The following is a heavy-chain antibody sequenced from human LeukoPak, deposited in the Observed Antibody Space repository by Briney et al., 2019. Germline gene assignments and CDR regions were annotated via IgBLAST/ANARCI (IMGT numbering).Heavy chain of an antibody. Sequence: GASVKVSCKASGFTFTGYYTHWVRQVPGQGLEWMGWINPNTGGTKYAQNFQGWVTMTRDTSISTAYMELNRLRPNDTAVYYCARLSGRGDYAFDIWGQGTTVTVVS. V-gene: IGHV1-2*04. J-gene: IGHJ3*02. CDR2: INPNTGGT. CDR3: ARLSGRGDYAFDI. D-gene: IGHD1-26*01. CDR1: GFTFTGYY.